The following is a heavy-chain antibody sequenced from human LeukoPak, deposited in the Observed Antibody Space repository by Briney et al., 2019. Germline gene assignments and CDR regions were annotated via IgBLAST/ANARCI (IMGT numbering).Heavy chain of an antibody. D-gene: IGHD5-12*01. CDR3: VRDRDSGYDSLYYYYYMDV. J-gene: IGHJ6*03. CDR1: GFTFNRYW. CDR2: IKQDGSEE. V-gene: IGHV3-7*01. Sequence: PGGSLRLSCVASGFTFNRYWMSWVRHAPGKGLEWVANIKQDGSEENYVDSVRGRFTISRDNAKNSLYLQVNSLRAEDSALYYCVRDRDSGYDSLYYYYYMDVWGRGTTVTVSS.